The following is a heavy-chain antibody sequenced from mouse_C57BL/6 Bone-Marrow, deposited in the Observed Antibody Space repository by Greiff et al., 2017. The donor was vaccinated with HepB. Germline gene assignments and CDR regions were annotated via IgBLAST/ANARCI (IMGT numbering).Heavy chain of an antibody. V-gene: IGHV5-4*01. CDR3: ARGGPTIVTTWYFDV. D-gene: IGHD2-5*01. CDR2: ISDGGSYT. Sequence: VQLKESGGGLVKPGGSLKLSCAASGFTFSSYAMSWVRQTPEKRLEWVATISDGGSYTYYPANVKGRFTISRDNAKNNLYLQMSHLKSEDTAMYYCARGGPTIVTTWYFDVWGTGTTVTVSS. CDR1: GFTFSSYA. J-gene: IGHJ1*03.